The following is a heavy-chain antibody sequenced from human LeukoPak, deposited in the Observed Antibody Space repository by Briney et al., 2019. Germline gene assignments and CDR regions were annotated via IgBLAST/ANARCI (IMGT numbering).Heavy chain of an antibody. J-gene: IGHJ6*02. D-gene: IGHD5-12*01. Sequence: SETLSLTCTVSGGSISSYYWSWIRQPPGKGLEWTGYIYYSGSTNYNPSLKSRVTISVDTSKNQFSLKLSSVTAADTAVYYCARVYIGDPFDYYGMDVWGQGTTVTVSS. CDR1: GGSISSYY. CDR3: ARVYIGDPFDYYGMDV. CDR2: IYYSGST. V-gene: IGHV4-59*01.